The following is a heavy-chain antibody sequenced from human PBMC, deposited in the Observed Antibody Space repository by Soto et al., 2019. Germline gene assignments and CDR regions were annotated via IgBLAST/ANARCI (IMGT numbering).Heavy chain of an antibody. J-gene: IGHJ5*02. CDR1: GFTFGSYR. V-gene: IGHV3-21*01. CDR3: ARDLVGYCGGDCHYYWFDP. D-gene: IGHD2-21*01. Sequence: EVQLVESGGGLAKPGGSLRLSCAASGFTFGSYRMTWVRQLPGKGLEWVSSISPSGRDIYYAESLKGRFTISRDNAKNSLLLEMNILRAEDTAVYYCARDLVGYCGGDCHYYWFDPWGQGTLVTVSS. CDR2: ISPSGRDI.